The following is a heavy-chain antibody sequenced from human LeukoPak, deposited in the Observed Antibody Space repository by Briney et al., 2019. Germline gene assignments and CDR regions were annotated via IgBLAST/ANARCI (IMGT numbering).Heavy chain of an antibody. CDR3: AREGYGSGSYPLDY. Sequence: GGSLRLSCAASGFTFSSYGLHWVRQAPGKGLEGVAVIWYAGSNKYYADSVKGRFTITRDNSKNTLYLQMNSLRPGDTGVELWAREGYGSGSYPLDYWSEGTLVTASS. V-gene: IGHV3-33*01. D-gene: IGHD3-10*01. CDR1: GFTFSSYG. CDR2: IWYAGSNK. J-gene: IGHJ4*02.